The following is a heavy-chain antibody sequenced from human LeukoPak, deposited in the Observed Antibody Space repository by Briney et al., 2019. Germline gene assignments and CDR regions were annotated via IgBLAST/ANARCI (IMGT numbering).Heavy chain of an antibody. CDR3: ARDLGGYSYGSHLDY. J-gene: IGHJ4*02. Sequence: PGGSLRLSCAASGFTFSSYSLNWVRQAPGKGLEWVSSITTSSSYIYYADSVKGRFTISRDNAKSSLYLQMNSLRAEDTAVYYCARDLGGYSYGSHLDYWGQGTLVTVSS. D-gene: IGHD5-18*01. CDR1: GFTFSSYS. V-gene: IGHV3-21*01. CDR2: ITTSSSYI.